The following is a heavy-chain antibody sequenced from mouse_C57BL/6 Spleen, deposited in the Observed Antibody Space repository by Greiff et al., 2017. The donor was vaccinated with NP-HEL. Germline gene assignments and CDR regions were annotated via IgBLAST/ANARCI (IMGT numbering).Heavy chain of an antibody. V-gene: IGHV5-9-1*02. CDR2: ISSGGDYI. J-gene: IGHJ3*01. CDR1: GFTFSSYA. Sequence: EVNLVESGEGLVKPGGSLKLSCAASGFTFSSYAMSWVRQTPEKRLEWVAYISSGGDYIYYADTVKGRFTISRDNARNTLYLQMGSLRSEDTAMYYCTRSYYSNLGYWGQGTLVTVSA. CDR3: TRSYYSNLGY. D-gene: IGHD2-5*01.